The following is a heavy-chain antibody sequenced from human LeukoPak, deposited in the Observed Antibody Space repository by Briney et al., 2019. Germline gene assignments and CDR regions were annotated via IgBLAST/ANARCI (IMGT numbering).Heavy chain of an antibody. Sequence: GGSLRLSRAASGFTFSSYSMNWVRQAPGKGLEWVSSISSSSSYIYYADSVKGRFTISRDNAKNSLYLQMNSLRAEDTAVYYCATGAQNIAVAGDGEYYFDYWGQGTLVTVSS. CDR1: GFTFSSYS. J-gene: IGHJ4*02. D-gene: IGHD6-19*01. CDR3: ATGAQNIAVAGDGEYYFDY. V-gene: IGHV3-21*01. CDR2: ISSSSSYI.